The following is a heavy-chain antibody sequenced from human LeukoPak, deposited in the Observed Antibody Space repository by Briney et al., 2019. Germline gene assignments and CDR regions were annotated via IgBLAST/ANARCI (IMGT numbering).Heavy chain of an antibody. Sequence: GGSLRLSCAASGFTFSSYAMSWVRQAPGKGLEWVSAISGSGGSTYYADSVKGRFTISRDNSKNTLYLQMNSLRAEDTAVYYCARGRGSGSLFEYYYYYYYYMDVWGKGTTVTISS. CDR2: ISGSGGST. CDR3: ARGRGSGSLFEYYYYYYYYMDV. CDR1: GFTFSSYA. D-gene: IGHD3-10*01. J-gene: IGHJ6*03. V-gene: IGHV3-23*01.